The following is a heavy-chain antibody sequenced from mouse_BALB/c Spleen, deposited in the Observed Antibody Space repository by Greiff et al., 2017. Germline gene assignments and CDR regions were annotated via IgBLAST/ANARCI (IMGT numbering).Heavy chain of an antibody. V-gene: IGHV5-6-4*01. CDR2: ISSGGSYT. Sequence: EVMLVESGGGLVKPGGSLKLSCAASGFTFSSYTMSWVRQTPEKRLEWVATISSGGSYTYYPDSVKGRFTISRDNAKNTLYLQMSSLKSEDTAMYYCTRDERGMITTKFDYWGQGTTLTVSS. J-gene: IGHJ2*01. CDR3: TRDERGMITTKFDY. CDR1: GFTFSSYT. D-gene: IGHD2-3*01.